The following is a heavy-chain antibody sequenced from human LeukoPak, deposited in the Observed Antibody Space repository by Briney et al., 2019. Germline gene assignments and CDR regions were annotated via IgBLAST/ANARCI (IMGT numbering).Heavy chain of an antibody. CDR1: GFTFSSYE. J-gene: IGHJ5*02. D-gene: IGHD6-13*01. V-gene: IGHV3-48*01. CDR3: ARGIGSSWLRGLFDP. Sequence: PGGSLRLSCAASGFTFSSYEMNWVRQAPGKGLEWVSYISSSSSTIYYADSVKGRFTISRDNAKNSLYLQMNSLRAEDTAVYYCARGIGSSWLRGLFDPWGQGTLVTVSS. CDR2: ISSSSSTI.